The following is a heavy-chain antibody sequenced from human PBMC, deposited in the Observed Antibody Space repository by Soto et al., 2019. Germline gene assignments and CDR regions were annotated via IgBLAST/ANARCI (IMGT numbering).Heavy chain of an antibody. D-gene: IGHD3-10*01. Sequence: GGSLRLSCAASGFTFSSYGMHWVRQAPGKGLEWVAVIWYDGSNKYYADSVKGRFTISRDNSKNTLYLQMNSLRAEDTAVYYCARDIWAMVRGVITSGYWGQGTLVTASS. CDR3: ARDIWAMVRGVITSGY. CDR1: GFTFSSYG. V-gene: IGHV3-33*01. CDR2: IWYDGSNK. J-gene: IGHJ4*02.